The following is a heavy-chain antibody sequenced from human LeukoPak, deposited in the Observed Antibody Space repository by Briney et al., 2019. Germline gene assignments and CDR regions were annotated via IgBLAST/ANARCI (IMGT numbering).Heavy chain of an antibody. V-gene: IGHV3-21*01. CDR3: ARDPYSGNYGNYYYYYMDV. J-gene: IGHJ6*03. D-gene: IGHD1-26*01. CDR1: GFTFNNYN. Sequence: GGSLRLSCATSGFTFNNYNMNWVPQAPGRALEWVSSITCSGTYIFYADSVKGRFTISRHNAKNSLYLQMNSLGPEDKAVYYCARDPYSGNYGNYYYYYMDVWGKGTTVTISS. CDR2: ITCSGTYI.